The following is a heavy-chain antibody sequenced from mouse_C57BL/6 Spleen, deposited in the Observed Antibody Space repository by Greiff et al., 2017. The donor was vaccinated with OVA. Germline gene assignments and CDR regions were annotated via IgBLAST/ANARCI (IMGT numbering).Heavy chain of an antibody. CDR3: AKSYGSSPSYWYFDV. V-gene: IGHV5-2*01. Sequence: EVNVVESGGGLVQPGESLKLSCESNEYEFPSHDMSWVRKTPEKRLELVAAINSDGGSTYYPDTMERRFIISRDNTKKTLYLQMSSLRSEDTALYYCAKSYGSSPSYWYFDVWGTGTTVTVSS. J-gene: IGHJ1*03. CDR1: EYEFPSHD. CDR2: INSDGGST. D-gene: IGHD1-1*01.